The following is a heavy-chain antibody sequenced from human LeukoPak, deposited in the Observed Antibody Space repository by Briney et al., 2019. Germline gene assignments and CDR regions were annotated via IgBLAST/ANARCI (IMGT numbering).Heavy chain of an antibody. D-gene: IGHD2-2*01. CDR2: ISYDGSNK. J-gene: IGHJ6*02. V-gene: IGHV3-30*18. Sequence: GRSLRLSCAASGFTFSSYGMHWVRQAPGKGLEWVAVISYDGSNKNYADSVKGRFTVSRDNSKNTLYLQMNSLRAEDTAVYYCAKDVRSSDLLWPYGMDVWGQGTAVTVSS. CDR3: AKDVRSSDLLWPYGMDV. CDR1: GFTFSSYG.